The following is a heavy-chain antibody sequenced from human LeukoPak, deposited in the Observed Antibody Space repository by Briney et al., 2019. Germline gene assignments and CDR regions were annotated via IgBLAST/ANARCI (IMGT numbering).Heavy chain of an antibody. CDR2: ISSSSSYI. CDR3: FLEGIAAAGYYYFDY. V-gene: IGHV3-21*01. J-gene: IGHJ4*02. CDR1: GFTFSSYS. Sequence: GGSLRLSCAASGFTFSSYSMNWVRQAPGKGLEWVSSISSSSSYIYYADSVKGRFTISRDNAKNSLYLQMNSLRAEDTAVYYCFLEGIAAAGYYYFDYWGQGTLVTVSS. D-gene: IGHD6-13*01.